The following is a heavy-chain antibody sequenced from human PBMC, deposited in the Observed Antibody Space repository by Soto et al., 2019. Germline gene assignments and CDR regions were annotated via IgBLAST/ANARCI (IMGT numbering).Heavy chain of an antibody. J-gene: IGHJ6*02. Sequence: PGGSLRLSCAASGFVFSDFQFNWVRQAPGGGLEWLSSITGTSAFTEYAESIEGRFTISRDNPNKLLFLHMDNLRPEDTAVYYCAKGHITSSSTPYSSGWPLYLYYGMDVWGQGTTVTVSS. D-gene: IGHD6-19*01. CDR2: ITGTSAFT. V-gene: IGHV3-21*01. CDR3: AKGHITSSSTPYSSGWPLYLYYGMDV. CDR1: GFVFSDFQ.